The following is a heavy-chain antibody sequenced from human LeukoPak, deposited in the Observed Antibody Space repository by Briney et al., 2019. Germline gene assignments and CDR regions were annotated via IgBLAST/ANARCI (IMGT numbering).Heavy chain of an antibody. CDR3: ARQLGGSGSY. CDR1: GFTFNNYW. J-gene: IGHJ4*02. V-gene: IGHV3-7*01. D-gene: IGHD3-10*01. Sequence: GGSLRLSCAASGFTFNNYWMSWVRQAPGKGQEWVANIKQDGSEIYYVDSVKGRFTISRDNTKNSVYLQMNSLRAEDTAVYYCARQLGGSGSYWGQGTLVTVSS. CDR2: IKQDGSEI.